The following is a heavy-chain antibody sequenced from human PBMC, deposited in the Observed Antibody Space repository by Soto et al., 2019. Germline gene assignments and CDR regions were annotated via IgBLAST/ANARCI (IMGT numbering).Heavy chain of an antibody. CDR2: INPNSGGT. Sequence: ASVKVSCKASGYTFTGYYMHWVRQAPGQGLEWMGWINPNSGGTNYAQKFQGWVTMTRDTSISTAYMELSRLRSDDTAVYYCARTLGGPPGWTRGMDVWGQGTTLTVSS. CDR1: GYTFTGYY. V-gene: IGHV1-2*04. D-gene: IGHD3-10*01. J-gene: IGHJ6*02. CDR3: ARTLGGPPGWTRGMDV.